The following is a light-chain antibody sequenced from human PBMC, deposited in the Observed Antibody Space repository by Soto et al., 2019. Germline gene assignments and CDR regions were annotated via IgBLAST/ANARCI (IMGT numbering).Light chain of an antibody. V-gene: IGLV2-14*01. CDR1: SSDVGGYNY. Sequence: QSALTQPASVSGSPGQSITISCTGTSSDVGGYNYVSWYQHHPGKAPKPLIYEVSSRPSGVSHRFSGSKSGNTASLTISGLQAEEEADYYCNSYTSSSTLLFGGGTKVTVL. CDR3: NSYTSSSTLL. CDR2: EVS. J-gene: IGLJ2*01.